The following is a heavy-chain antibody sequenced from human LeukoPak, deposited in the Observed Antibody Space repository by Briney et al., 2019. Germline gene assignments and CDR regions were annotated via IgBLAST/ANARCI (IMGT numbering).Heavy chain of an antibody. CDR3: ARDGSIQLWLQQGLYYGMDV. CDR2: INSDGFSI. CDR1: GFTFSAYW. V-gene: IGHV3-74*01. Sequence: GGSLRLSCAASGFTFSAYWMHWVRQAPGKGLVWVSRINSDGFSIAYADSVKGRFTISRDNAKNTLYLHMNSLRAEDTAVYYCARDGSIQLWLQQGLYYGMDVWGQGTTVTVSS. D-gene: IGHD5-18*01. J-gene: IGHJ6*02.